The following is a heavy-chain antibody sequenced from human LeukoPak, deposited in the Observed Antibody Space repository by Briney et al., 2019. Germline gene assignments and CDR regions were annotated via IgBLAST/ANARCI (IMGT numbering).Heavy chain of an antibody. CDR3: AKDRPCWASSTSCPNYYYYMDV. J-gene: IGHJ6*03. D-gene: IGHD2-2*01. CDR1: GFTFSSYA. V-gene: IGHV3-23*01. CDR2: ISGSGGST. Sequence: PGGSLRLSCAASGFTFSSYAMSWVRQAPGKGLEWVSAISGSGGSTYYADSVKGRFTISRDNSKNTLYLQMNSLRAEDTAVYYCAKDRPCWASSTSCPNYYYYMDVWGKGTTVTVSS.